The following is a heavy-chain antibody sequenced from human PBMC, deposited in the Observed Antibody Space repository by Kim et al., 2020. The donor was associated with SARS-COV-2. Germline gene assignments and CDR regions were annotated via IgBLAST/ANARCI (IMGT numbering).Heavy chain of an antibody. Sequence: GGSLRLSCAASGFTFSDYYMSWIRQAPGKGLEWVSYIGTDSRYTAYAESVMGRFTVSRDNATHSLSLQMSSLRAEDTAVYYCARGGGDSYYYGMDVWGRGTAVSVSS. CDR2: IGTDSRYT. CDR1: GFTFSDYY. J-gene: IGHJ6*02. CDR3: ARGGGDSYYYGMDV. D-gene: IGHD6-6*01. V-gene: IGHV3-11*05.